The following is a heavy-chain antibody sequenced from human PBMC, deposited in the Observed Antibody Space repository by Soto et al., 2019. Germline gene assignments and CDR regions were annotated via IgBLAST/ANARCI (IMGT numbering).Heavy chain of an antibody. CDR1: GYTFTTNW. J-gene: IGHJ1*01. V-gene: IGHV5-51*01. CDR3: ARHSGVAEDGTH. Sequence: GESLKISCKTSGYTFTTNWIGWVRQMPGKGLEWMGVIYPGDSDTRYSPSFQGQVAISADKSINTAYLQWSSLKASDTAMYYCARHSGVAEDGTHWGQGTLVTVSS. D-gene: IGHD6-13*01. CDR2: IYPGDSDT.